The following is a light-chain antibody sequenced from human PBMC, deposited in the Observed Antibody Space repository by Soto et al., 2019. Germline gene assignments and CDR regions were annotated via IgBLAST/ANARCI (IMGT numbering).Light chain of an antibody. CDR2: SAS. Sequence: EFVLTQSPATLSVSPGGRATLSCRASQSISDTLAWYQQRPGQAPRLLIYSASSRAPAFPARFSGSGSGTDVTLTISSLQSEESAVYYCQQYNNWPWTFGQGTKVDIK. CDR1: QSISDT. J-gene: IGKJ1*01. CDR3: QQYNNWPWT. V-gene: IGKV3-15*01.